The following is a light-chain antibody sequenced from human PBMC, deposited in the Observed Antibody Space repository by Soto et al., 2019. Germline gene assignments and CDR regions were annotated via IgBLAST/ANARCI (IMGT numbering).Light chain of an antibody. V-gene: IGLV2-14*03. CDR2: DVT. Sequence: QSALTQPASVSGSPGQSITIPCTGTSSDVGGYDYVSWYQQHPGKAPKVLIYDVTHRPSGVSNRFSGSTSGNTASLTISGLQSEDEAHYYCSSDRSSSPLVVFGGGTKVTVL. CDR1: SSDVGGYDY. J-gene: IGLJ2*01. CDR3: SSDRSSSPLVV.